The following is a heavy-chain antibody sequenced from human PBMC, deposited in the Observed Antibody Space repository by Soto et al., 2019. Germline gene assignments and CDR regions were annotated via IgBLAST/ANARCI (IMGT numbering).Heavy chain of an antibody. J-gene: IGHJ4*02. CDR3: AKPPRHYQRRDGYNYRAGTSG. CDR1: GGSISSGGYY. CDR2: IYYSGST. V-gene: IGHV4-31*03. Sequence: SETLSLTCTVSGGSISSGGYYWSWIRQHPGKGLEWIGYIYYSGSTYYNPSLKSRVTISVDTSKNQFSLKLSSVTAEDTAVYYCAKPPRHYQRRDGYNYRAGTSGWGQGTLVTVSS. D-gene: IGHD5-12*01.